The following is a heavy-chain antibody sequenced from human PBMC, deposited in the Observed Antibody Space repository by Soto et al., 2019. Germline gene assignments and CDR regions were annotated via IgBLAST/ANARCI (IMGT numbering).Heavy chain of an antibody. V-gene: IGHV2-70*12. CDR2: IDWDDDK. CDR3: AHIRGAGAYYYYPMDV. Sequence: SGPTLVNPRQTLTLTCTFPGFSPTTPGMCVSWIRQPPGKALEWLAVIDWDDDKYYSTSLKTRLSISMDTSKNQVVLEMTNVAPVDTATYYCAHIRGAGAYYYYPMDVWGQGTTVTVSS. CDR1: GFSPTTPGMC. D-gene: IGHD3-10*01. J-gene: IGHJ6*02.